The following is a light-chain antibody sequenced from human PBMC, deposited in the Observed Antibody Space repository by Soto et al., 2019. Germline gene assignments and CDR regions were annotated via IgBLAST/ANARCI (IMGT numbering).Light chain of an antibody. CDR2: GAS. J-gene: IGKJ3*01. CDR3: QQYGSSPPFT. V-gene: IGKV3-20*01. Sequence: EIVLTQSPGTLSLSPGERATLSCRASQTISNNFLAWYQRKPGQAPRLLMYGASSRATGIPDRFSGGGSETEFTLTISRLEPEDFAVYYCQQYGSSPPFTCGPGTKVDIK. CDR1: QTISNNF.